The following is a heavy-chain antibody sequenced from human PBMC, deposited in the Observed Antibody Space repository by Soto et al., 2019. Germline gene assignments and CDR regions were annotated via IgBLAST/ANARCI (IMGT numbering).Heavy chain of an antibody. CDR2: IWYDGDNK. V-gene: IGHV3-33*01. CDR3: ARDAGVRGAIIDYLDS. D-gene: IGHD3-10*01. CDR1: GFDFSDHG. J-gene: IGHJ4*02. Sequence: PGGSLRLSCGASGFDFSDHGMHWVRQAPHKGLEWVGIIWYDGDNKFYGDSVKGRFTISRDNSKNTLYLQMNDLRIDDTAIYYCARDAGVRGAIIDYLDSWRQGIQVTVSS.